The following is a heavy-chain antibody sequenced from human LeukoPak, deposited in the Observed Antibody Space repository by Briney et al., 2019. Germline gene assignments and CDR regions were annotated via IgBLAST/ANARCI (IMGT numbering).Heavy chain of an antibody. CDR3: ARQGSGSRAAFDY. CDR2: NYYSGIT. J-gene: IGHJ4*02. CDR1: GGFISTFY. D-gene: IGHD1-26*01. Sequence: SETLSLTCTVSGGFISTFYWSWIRQPPGKGLEWIGYNYYSGITNYNPSLKSRVTISVDTSKNQFSLKLSSVTAADTAVYYCARQGSGSRAAFDYLGQGTLVTVSS. V-gene: IGHV4-59*08.